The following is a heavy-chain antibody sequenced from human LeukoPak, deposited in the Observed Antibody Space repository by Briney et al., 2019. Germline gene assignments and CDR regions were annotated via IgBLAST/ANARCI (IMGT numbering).Heavy chain of an antibody. CDR2: ISGSGGST. V-gene: IGHV3-23*01. Sequence: GGSLRLSCAASGFAFSSYAMSWVRQAPGKWLEWVSAISGSGGSTYYADSVKGRFTISRDNSKNTLYLQMNRLRAEDTAVYYCAKAFSRIAVAGNRFHYFDYWGQGTLVTVSS. CDR3: AKAFSRIAVAGNRFHYFDY. D-gene: IGHD6-19*01. CDR1: GFAFSSYA. J-gene: IGHJ4*02.